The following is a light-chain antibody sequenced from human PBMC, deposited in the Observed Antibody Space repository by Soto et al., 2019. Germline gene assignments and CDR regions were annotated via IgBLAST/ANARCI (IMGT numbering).Light chain of an antibody. CDR3: QTFDRTLTISWV. Sequence: QSVLTQPPSVSGAPGQTVTISCTGSSSNIGRGYDVHWYQQVPGSAPRLLLSGDSNRPSGVPDRFSGSRSGTSASLAITGIQAEAEADYYCQTFDRTLTISWVFGGGTKVNVL. CDR1: SSNIGRGYD. V-gene: IGLV1-40*01. CDR2: GDS. J-gene: IGLJ3*02.